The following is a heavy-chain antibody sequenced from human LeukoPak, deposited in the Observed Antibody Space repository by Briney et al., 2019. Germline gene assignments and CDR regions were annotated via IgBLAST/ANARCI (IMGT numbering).Heavy chain of an antibody. V-gene: IGHV3-7*01. J-gene: IGHJ4*02. Sequence: TGGSLRLSCAVSGFTFSTYWMTWVRQAPGKGLEWVANIKPDGSEQNYVDSVKGRFTISRDDAKNSLFLQMNSLRAEDTAVYFCARNDAPAAGDYWGQGTLVTVSS. D-gene: IGHD6-13*01. CDR2: IKPDGSEQ. CDR1: GFTFSTYW. CDR3: ARNDAPAAGDY.